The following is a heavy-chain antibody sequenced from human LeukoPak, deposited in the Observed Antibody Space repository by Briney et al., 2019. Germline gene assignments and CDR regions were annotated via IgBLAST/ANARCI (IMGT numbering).Heavy chain of an antibody. CDR1: GFTFSDDY. Sequence: PGGSLRLACAAPGFTFSDDYMSWSRQTPAKGLESVSYIRSRRSTIYDVDSLRDQVTIPRDNAKHSLYLQMNSLRAEDTAVYYCARENIAAAGIYYYMDVWGKGTPVTVSS. CDR3: ARENIAAAGIYYYMDV. CDR2: IRSRRSTI. D-gene: IGHD6-13*01. J-gene: IGHJ6*03. V-gene: IGHV3-11*04.